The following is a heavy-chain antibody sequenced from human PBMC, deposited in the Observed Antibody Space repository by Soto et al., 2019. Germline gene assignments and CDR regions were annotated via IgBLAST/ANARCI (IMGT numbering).Heavy chain of an antibody. Sequence: QVQLVESGGGVVQPGRSLRLSCAASGFTFSSYGMHWVRQAPGKGLEWVAVISYDGSNKYYADSVKGRFTISRDNSKNPLYLQMNSRRAEDTAVYYCAKDRRGAAAGSCFYYYGMDVWGQGTTVTGSS. CDR1: GFTFSSYG. CDR3: AKDRRGAAAGSCFYYYGMDV. V-gene: IGHV3-30*18. CDR2: ISYDGSNK. D-gene: IGHD6-13*01. J-gene: IGHJ6*02.